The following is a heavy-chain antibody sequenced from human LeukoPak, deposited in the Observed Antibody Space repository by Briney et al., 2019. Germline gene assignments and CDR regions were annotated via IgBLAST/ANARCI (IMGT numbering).Heavy chain of an antibody. CDR3: ARDGGPNAFDI. CDR1: GGSISSGSDY. V-gene: IGHV4-61*02. CDR2: IHTSGST. J-gene: IGHJ3*02. D-gene: IGHD3-16*01. Sequence: SETLSLTCTVSGGSISSGSDYWSWIRQPAGKELEWIGRIHTSGSTIYNPSLKSRVTISIDTSKNQFSLKLSSVTAADTAVYYCARDGGPNAFDIWGQGTRITVSS.